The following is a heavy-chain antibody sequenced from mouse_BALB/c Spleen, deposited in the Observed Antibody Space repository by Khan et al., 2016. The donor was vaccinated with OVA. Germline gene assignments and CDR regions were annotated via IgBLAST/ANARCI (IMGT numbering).Heavy chain of an antibody. CDR3: ASERRRYYALDY. CDR1: GYSITSDYA. CDR2: ISYSGST. Sequence: EVQLQESGPGLVKPSQSLSLTCTVTGYSITSDYAWNWIRQFPGNKLEWMGYISYSGSTTYNPFLKSRIPITRDTSKDQFFLQLKSVTSEDTAIYNCASERRRYYALDYWGQGTSVTVSS. V-gene: IGHV3-2*02. J-gene: IGHJ4*01.